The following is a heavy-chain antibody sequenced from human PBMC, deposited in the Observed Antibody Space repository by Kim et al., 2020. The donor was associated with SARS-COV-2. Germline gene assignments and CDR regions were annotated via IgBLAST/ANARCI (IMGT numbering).Heavy chain of an antibody. CDR3: TTGIAVAGSPYYYFDY. Sequence: GGSLRLSCAASGFTFSNAWMSWVRQAPGKGLEWVGRIKSKTDGGTTDYAAPVKGRFTISRDDSKNTLYLQMNSLKTEDTAVYYCTTGIAVAGSPYYYFDYWGQGTLVTVSS. J-gene: IGHJ4*02. CDR1: GFTFSNAW. V-gene: IGHV3-15*01. CDR2: IKSKTDGGTT. D-gene: IGHD6-19*01.